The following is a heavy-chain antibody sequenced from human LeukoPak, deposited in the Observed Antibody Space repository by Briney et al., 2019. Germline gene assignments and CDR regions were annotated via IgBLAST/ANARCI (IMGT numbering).Heavy chain of an antibody. CDR3: VREPGVLRFLEWSYYYYYMDV. V-gene: IGHV4-34*01. CDR2: INHSGST. Sequence: SETLSLTCAVYGGSFSGYYWSWIRQPPGKGLEWIGEINHSGSTNYNPSLKSRVTISVDTSKNQFSLKLSSVTAADTAVYYCVREPGVLRFLEWSYYYYYMDVWGKGTTVTVSS. CDR1: GGSFSGYY. J-gene: IGHJ6*03. D-gene: IGHD3-3*01.